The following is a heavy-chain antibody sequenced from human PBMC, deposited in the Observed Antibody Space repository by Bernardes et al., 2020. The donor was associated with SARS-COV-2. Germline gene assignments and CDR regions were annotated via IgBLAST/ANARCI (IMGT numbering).Heavy chain of an antibody. CDR2: IYTSGST. CDR3: ARNFDL. CDR1: GGSISSDSYY. J-gene: IGHJ2*01. V-gene: IGHV4-61*02. Sequence: TLSLTCSVSGGSISSDSYYWSWIRQPAGKGLEWIGRIYTSGSTNYNPSLKSRVTMSVDKSKSQFSLKLTSVTAADTAVYYCARNFDLWGRGTLVTVSS.